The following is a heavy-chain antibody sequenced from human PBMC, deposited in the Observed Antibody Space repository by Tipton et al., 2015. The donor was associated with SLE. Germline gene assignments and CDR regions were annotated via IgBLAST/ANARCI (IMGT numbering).Heavy chain of an antibody. CDR3: ARDGGDYGY. Sequence: TLSLTCAVSGYSISSGYYWGWIRQPPGKGLEWIGSIYHSGSTYYNPSLKSRVTISLDTSKNQFSLKLSSVTAADTAVYYCARDGGDYGYWGQGTLVTVSS. D-gene: IGHD4-17*01. CDR2: IYHSGST. CDR1: GYSISSGYY. V-gene: IGHV4-38-2*02. J-gene: IGHJ4*02.